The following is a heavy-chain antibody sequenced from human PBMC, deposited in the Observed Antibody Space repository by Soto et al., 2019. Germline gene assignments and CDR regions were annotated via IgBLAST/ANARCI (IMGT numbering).Heavy chain of an antibody. D-gene: IGHD3-16*01. CDR2: ISAAGGGT. CDR1: GFKFSNYA. Sequence: GGSLRLSCAASGFKFSNYAMSWVRQAPGKGLEWVSLISAAGGGTYYADSGKGRFTISRDNSHNTLYLQVHSLTADDTAVYYCAKDRRAGGNSAFYFDFWGQGAQVTVSS. J-gene: IGHJ4*02. V-gene: IGHV3-23*01. CDR3: AKDRRAGGNSAFYFDF.